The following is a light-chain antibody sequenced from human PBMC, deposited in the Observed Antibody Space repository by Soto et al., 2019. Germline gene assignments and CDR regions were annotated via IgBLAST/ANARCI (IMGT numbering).Light chain of an antibody. Sequence: AIELTQSPASLSASPGDRATISCRASQSITSDLAWYQQKPGKAPKLLIYDASSMETGVTARFSGSGSGTAYFRTTSSRQSEDVATDYCHQLHNYSPYTFGQGTKLEIK. V-gene: IGKV1D-13*01. CDR2: DAS. CDR3: HQLHNYSPYT. CDR1: QSITSD. J-gene: IGKJ2*01.